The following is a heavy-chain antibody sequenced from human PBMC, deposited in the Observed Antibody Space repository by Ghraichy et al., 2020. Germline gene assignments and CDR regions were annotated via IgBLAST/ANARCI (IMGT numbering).Heavy chain of an antibody. V-gene: IGHV3-30-3*01. CDR1: GFTFSSYA. CDR3: AFWGGSSKLYYYMDV. J-gene: IGHJ6*03. D-gene: IGHD6-6*01. Sequence: GGSLRLSCAASGFTFSSYAMHWVRQAPGKGLEWVAVISYDGSNKYYADSVKGRFTISRDNSKNTLYLQMNSLRAEDTAVYYCAFWGGSSKLYYYMDVWGKGTTVTVSS. CDR2: ISYDGSNK.